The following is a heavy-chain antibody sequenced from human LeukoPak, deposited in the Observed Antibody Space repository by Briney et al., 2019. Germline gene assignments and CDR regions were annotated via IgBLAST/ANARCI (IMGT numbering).Heavy chain of an antibody. CDR2: IKQDGSEK. CDR3: VTTVPGYFDQ. V-gene: IGHV3-7*01. Sequence: GGSLRLSCAASGFTFSTYWMSWVRQAPGQGLEWVANIKQDGSEKYYVDSVTGRFIISRDNAKNSLYLQMNSLRVEDTAVYYCVTTVPGYFDQWGQGALVTVSS. CDR1: GFTFSTYW. D-gene: IGHD4-11*01. J-gene: IGHJ1*01.